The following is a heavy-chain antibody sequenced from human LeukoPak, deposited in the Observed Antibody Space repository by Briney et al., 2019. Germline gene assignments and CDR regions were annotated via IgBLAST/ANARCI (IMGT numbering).Heavy chain of an antibody. CDR3: ARDPYYHDSSVNY. CDR1: GFTFSSYW. J-gene: IGHJ4*02. D-gene: IGHD3-22*01. V-gene: IGHV3-7*03. Sequence: KTGGSLRLSCAASGFTFSSYWMSWVRQAPGKGLEWVANIEQDGSEKNYVDSVKGRFTISRDNAKNSLYLQMNSLRAEDTAVYYCARDPYYHDSSVNYWGQGTLVTVSS. CDR2: IEQDGSEK.